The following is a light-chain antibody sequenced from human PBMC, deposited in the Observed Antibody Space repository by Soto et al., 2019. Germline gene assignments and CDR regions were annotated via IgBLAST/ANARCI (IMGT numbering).Light chain of an antibody. CDR2: SAS. J-gene: IGKJ1*01. CDR3: QHYNSYSEA. V-gene: IGKV1-27*01. CDR1: RGIGNA. Sequence: MTEYPTTLYVSAGARFNINCRPSRGIGNALAWYQQKPVTVPKLLIHSASTLQSGVPSRFSGSGSGIEFTLTISSLQPDDFATYYCQHYNSYSEAVAQGTKVDIK.